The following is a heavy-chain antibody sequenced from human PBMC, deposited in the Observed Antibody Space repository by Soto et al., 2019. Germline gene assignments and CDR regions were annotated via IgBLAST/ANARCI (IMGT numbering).Heavy chain of an antibody. CDR3: ARRSGRDYDWYFDL. V-gene: IGHV4-39*01. D-gene: IGHD3-10*01. CDR1: GGSISSSSYY. CDR2: IYYSGST. Sequence: PSETLSLTCTVSGGSISSSSYYWGWIRQPPGKGLEWIGSIYYSGSTYYNPSLKSRVTISVDTSKNQFSLKLSSVTAADTAVYYCARRSGRDYDWYFDLWGRGTLVTVSS. J-gene: IGHJ2*01.